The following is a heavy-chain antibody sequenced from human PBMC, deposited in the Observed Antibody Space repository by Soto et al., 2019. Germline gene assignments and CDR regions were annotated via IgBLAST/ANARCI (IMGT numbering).Heavy chain of an antibody. V-gene: IGHV3-11*06. Sequence: GGSLRLSCAASGFTFSDYYMSWIRQAPGKGLEWVSYISSSSSYTNYADSVKGRFTISRDNAKNSLYLQMNSLRAEDTAVYYCAGACGGDCYSSPYYYYGMDVWGQGPTMTV. J-gene: IGHJ6*02. D-gene: IGHD2-21*02. CDR3: AGACGGDCYSSPYYYYGMDV. CDR2: ISSSSSYT. CDR1: GFTFSDYY.